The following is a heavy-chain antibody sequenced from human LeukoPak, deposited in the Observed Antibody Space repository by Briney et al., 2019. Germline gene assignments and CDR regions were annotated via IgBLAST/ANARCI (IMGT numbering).Heavy chain of an antibody. J-gene: IGHJ4*02. Sequence: SETLSLTCTVSGGSISTYYWGWIRQPPGEGLEWIGSIYYSGSTYYNPSLKSRVTISVDTSKNQFSLKLSSVTAADTAVYYCARTRYYYNSRSYGAPYYFDYWGQGTLVTVSS. CDR1: GGSISTYY. CDR3: ARTRYYYNSRSYGAPYYFDY. V-gene: IGHV4-39*01. CDR2: IYYSGST. D-gene: IGHD3-10*01.